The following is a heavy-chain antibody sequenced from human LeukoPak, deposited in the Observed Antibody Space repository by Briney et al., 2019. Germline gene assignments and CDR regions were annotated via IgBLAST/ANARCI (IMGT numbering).Heavy chain of an antibody. J-gene: IGHJ4*02. V-gene: IGHV1-2*02. CDR1: GYTFTGHY. Sequence: ASVKVSCKTSGYTFTGHYMHWVRQAPGQGLEWMGWINPNSGDTNYAQKFQGRVTMTRDTFISTAYMELSSLRSDDTAVYYCARDRDNSGDYRGQGTLVSVSS. D-gene: IGHD6-19*01. CDR2: INPNSGDT. CDR3: ARDRDNSGDY.